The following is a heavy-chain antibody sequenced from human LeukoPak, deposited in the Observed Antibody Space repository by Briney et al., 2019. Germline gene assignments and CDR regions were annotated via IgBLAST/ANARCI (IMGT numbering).Heavy chain of an antibody. D-gene: IGHD2-15*01. CDR2: ISGSGGST. J-gene: IGHJ3*02. V-gene: IGHV3-23*01. Sequence: GGSLRLSCAASGFTFSSYAMSWVRQAPGKGLEWVSAISGSGGSTYYADSVKGRFTISRDNSKNTLYLQMNSLRAEDTAVYYCAKVMDYCSGGSCYRDAFDIWGQGTMVTVSS. CDR3: AKVMDYCSGGSCYRDAFDI. CDR1: GFTFSSYA.